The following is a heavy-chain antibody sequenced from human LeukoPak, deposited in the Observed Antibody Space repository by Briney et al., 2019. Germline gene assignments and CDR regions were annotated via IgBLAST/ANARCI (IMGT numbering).Heavy chain of an antibody. CDR2: ISSGDST. Sequence: GGSLRLSCAASGFTFSNYAMIWVRQAPGKGLEWVSFISSGDSTFYPDSVKGRFTISRDNSKTTLYLQMNSLRAADTAVYYCAKELGTTYRYYSDFWGQGTLVTVSS. CDR3: AKELGTTYRYYSDF. V-gene: IGHV3-23*01. CDR1: GFTFSNYA. D-gene: IGHD1-1*01. J-gene: IGHJ4*02.